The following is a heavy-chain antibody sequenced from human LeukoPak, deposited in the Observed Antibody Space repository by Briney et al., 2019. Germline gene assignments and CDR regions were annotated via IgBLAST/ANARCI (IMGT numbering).Heavy chain of an antibody. CDR2: ISYDGSNK. D-gene: IGHD2-2*01. Sequence: PGGSLRLSCAASGFTFSSYAMHWVRQAPGKGLEWVAVISYDGSNKYYADSVKGRFTISRDNSKNTLYLQMNSLRAEDTAVYYCARVSVGGVPARDYYYYYGMDVWGQGTTVTVSS. J-gene: IGHJ6*02. V-gene: IGHV3-30-3*01. CDR3: ARVSVGGVPARDYYYYYGMDV. CDR1: GFTFSSYA.